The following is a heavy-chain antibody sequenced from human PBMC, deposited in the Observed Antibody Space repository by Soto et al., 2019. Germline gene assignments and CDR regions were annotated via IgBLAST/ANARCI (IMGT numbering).Heavy chain of an antibody. V-gene: IGHV1-69*02. CDR1: GGTFSSYT. D-gene: IGHD3-3*01. CDR3: ASHDYDFWSGYYSGAFDI. Sequence: GASVKVSCKASGGTFSSYTISWGRQAPGQRLEWMGRIIPILGIANYAQKFQGRVTITADKSTSTAYMELSSLRSEDTAVYYCASHDYDFWSGYYSGAFDIWGQGTMVTVSS. CDR2: IIPILGIA. J-gene: IGHJ3*02.